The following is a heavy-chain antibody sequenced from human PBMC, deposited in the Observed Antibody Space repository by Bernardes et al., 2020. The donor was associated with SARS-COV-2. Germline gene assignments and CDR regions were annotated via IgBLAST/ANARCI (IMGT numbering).Heavy chain of an antibody. J-gene: IGHJ5*02. V-gene: IGHV4-59*01. CDR2: LHYSGST. Sequence: SESLSLTCTVSGGSISTSYWSWIRQPPGKGLEWIGSLHYSGSTSYSPSLKSRVTISVDTSENQFSLKVNSVTAADTAVYYCARAACSSTSCYQFDPWGQGTLVTVSS. CDR3: ARAACSSTSCYQFDP. D-gene: IGHD2-2*01. CDR1: GGSISTSY.